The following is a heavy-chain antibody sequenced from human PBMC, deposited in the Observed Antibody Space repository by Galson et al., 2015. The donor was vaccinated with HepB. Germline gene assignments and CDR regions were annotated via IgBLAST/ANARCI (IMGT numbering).Heavy chain of an antibody. D-gene: IGHD2-21*02. CDR3: AKVIDPKYSYCVGDCYSNYYYGMDV. J-gene: IGHJ6*02. CDR2: IVGSGSTT. CDR1: GFTFSTYA. Sequence: SLRLSCAGSGFTFSTYAMNWVRQAPGKGLEWVSGIVGSGSTTYYADSVKGRFTISRDNSRNTLYLQVNSLRADDTAVYYCAKVIDPKYSYCVGDCYSNYYYGMDVWGQGTTVTVSS. V-gene: IGHV3-23*01.